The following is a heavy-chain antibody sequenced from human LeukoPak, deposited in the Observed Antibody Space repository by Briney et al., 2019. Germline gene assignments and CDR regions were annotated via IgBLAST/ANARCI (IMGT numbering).Heavy chain of an antibody. CDR1: GGTFSNYA. CDR2: IIPIFDTP. V-gene: IGHV1-69*05. D-gene: IGHD3-22*01. J-gene: IGHJ3*02. CDR3: ASQLFHLDSSGYSLDALDI. Sequence: SVNVSCKTSGGTFSNYAISWVRQAPGQGLEWMGVIIPIFDTPNYAQKWQGRVTITTDESTSTAYMELRSLRSEDTAVYYCASQLFHLDSSGYSLDALDIWGQGTMVTVSS.